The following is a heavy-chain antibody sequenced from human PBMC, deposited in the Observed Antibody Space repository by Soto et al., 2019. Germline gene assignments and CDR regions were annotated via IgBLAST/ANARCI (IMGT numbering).Heavy chain of an antibody. Sequence: SETLSLTCTVSGGSISGYYWGWIRQPPGKGLEWIANIYYSGRTIYNPSLESRVTISADTSKNQFSLKLNSVSAADTAVYYCVRENHFDYWGQGTLVTVSS. CDR1: GGSISGYY. CDR3: VRENHFDY. J-gene: IGHJ4*02. V-gene: IGHV4-59*01. CDR2: IYYSGRT.